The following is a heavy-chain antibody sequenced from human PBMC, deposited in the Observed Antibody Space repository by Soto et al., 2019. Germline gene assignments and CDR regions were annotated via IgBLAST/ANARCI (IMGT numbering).Heavy chain of an antibody. J-gene: IGHJ3*02. CDR3: ARDEAPLLGPDAFDI. CDR1: GYTFTSYG. Sequence: ASVKVSCKASGYTFTSYGISWVRQAPGQGLEWMGWISAYNGNTNYAQKLQGRGPMTTDTSPSTAYMELRSLRSDDTAVDYCARDEAPLLGPDAFDIWSQGTMVTVSS. V-gene: IGHV1-18*01. CDR2: ISAYNGNT. D-gene: IGHD7-27*01.